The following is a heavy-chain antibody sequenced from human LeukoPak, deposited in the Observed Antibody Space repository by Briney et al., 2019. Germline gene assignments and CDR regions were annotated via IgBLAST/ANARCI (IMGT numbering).Heavy chain of an antibody. CDR2: IIPIFGTA. V-gene: IGHV1-69*13. Sequence: SVKVSCKASGGTFSSYAISWVRQAPGQGLEWMGGIIPIFGTANYAQKFQGRVTITADESASTAYMELSSLRSEDTAVYYCALLGGPATGKGYWGQGTLVTVSS. D-gene: IGHD3-16*01. CDR3: ALLGGPATGKGY. J-gene: IGHJ4*02. CDR1: GGTFSSYA.